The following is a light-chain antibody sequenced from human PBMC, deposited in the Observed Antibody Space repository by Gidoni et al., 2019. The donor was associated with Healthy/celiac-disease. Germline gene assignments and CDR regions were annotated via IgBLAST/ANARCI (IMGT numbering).Light chain of an antibody. CDR1: QAIRTY. CDR2: DAS. Sequence: DNRLPQSPPSLSASVGDSVTITCRASQAIRTYLNWYQQKPGKAPRLLIYDASSMETGIPSRFSGSGSGTDFTFTISSLQPEDIGTYSCQQCDNLPHTFGEGTKVEAK. V-gene: IGKV1-33*01. J-gene: IGKJ4*01. CDR3: QQCDNLPHT.